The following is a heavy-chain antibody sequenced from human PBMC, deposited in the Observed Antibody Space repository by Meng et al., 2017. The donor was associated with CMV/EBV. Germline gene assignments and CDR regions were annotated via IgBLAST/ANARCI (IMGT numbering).Heavy chain of an antibody. CDR2: IYYSGST. CDR3: ASLEYSNTDYYYYYGMDV. V-gene: IGHV4-59*01. J-gene: IGHJ6*02. D-gene: IGHD4-11*01. CDR1: GGSISSYY. Sequence: SETLSLTCTVSGGSISSYYCSWIRQPPGKGLEWIGYIYYSGSTNYNPSLKSRVTISVDTSKNQFSLKLSSVTAAGTAVYYCASLEYSNTDYYYYYGMDVWGQGTTVTVSS.